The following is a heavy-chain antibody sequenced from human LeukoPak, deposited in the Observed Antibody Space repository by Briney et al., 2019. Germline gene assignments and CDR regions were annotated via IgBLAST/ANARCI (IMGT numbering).Heavy chain of an antibody. D-gene: IGHD5-24*01. CDR2: IYYSGST. J-gene: IGHJ4*02. V-gene: IGHV4-39*01. Sequence: PSDTLSLTCTVSGGSISSSRYYWGWIRQTPGKGLECIVSIYYSGSTYYNPSLKSRVTISVDTSKNQFSLKLSSVTAADTAVYYCARQGDGYNPFDYWGQGTLVTVSS. CDR3: ARQGDGYNPFDY. CDR1: GGSISSSRYY.